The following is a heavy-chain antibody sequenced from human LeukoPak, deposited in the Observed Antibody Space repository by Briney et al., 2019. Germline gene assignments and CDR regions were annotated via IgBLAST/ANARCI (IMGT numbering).Heavy chain of an antibody. CDR1: GFTVSSNY. J-gene: IGHJ4*02. D-gene: IGHD1-26*01. CDR3: ASGGGSYLDFDY. Sequence: GGSLRLSCAASGFTVSSNYMSWVRQAPGKGLEWVSVIYSGGSTYYADSVKGRFTISRHNPKNTLYLQMNSLRAEDTAVYYCASGGGSYLDFDYWGQGTLVTVSS. CDR2: IYSGGST. V-gene: IGHV3-53*04.